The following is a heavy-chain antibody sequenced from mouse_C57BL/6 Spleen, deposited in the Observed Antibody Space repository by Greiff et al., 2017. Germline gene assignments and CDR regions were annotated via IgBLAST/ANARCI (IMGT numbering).Heavy chain of an antibody. V-gene: IGHV1-22*01. J-gene: IGHJ2*01. CDR1: GYTFTDYN. CDR2: INPNNGGT. Sequence: VQLQQSGPELVKPGASVKMSCKASGYTFTDYNMHWVKQSHGKSLEWIGYINPNNGGTSYNQKFKGKATLTVNTSSSTAYMELRSLTSEDSAVYYCARGGFYYYGSSSDYWGQGTTLTVSS. CDR3: ARGGFYYYGSSSDY. D-gene: IGHD1-1*01.